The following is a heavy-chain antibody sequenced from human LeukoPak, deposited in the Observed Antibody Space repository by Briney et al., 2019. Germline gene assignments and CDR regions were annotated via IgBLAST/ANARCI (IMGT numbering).Heavy chain of an antibody. V-gene: IGHV3-23*01. CDR3: AKGFSGWYLDY. CDR2: ISGSGGST. Sequence: GRSLRLSCAASGFTFSSYGMHWVRQAPGKGLEWVSAISGSGGSTYYADSVKGRFTISRDNSKNTLYLQMNSLRAEDTAVYYCAKGFSGWYLDYWGQGTLVTVSS. CDR1: GFTFSSYG. D-gene: IGHD6-19*01. J-gene: IGHJ4*02.